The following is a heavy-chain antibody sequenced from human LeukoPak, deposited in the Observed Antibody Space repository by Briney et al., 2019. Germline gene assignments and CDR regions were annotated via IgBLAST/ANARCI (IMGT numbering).Heavy chain of an antibody. CDR2: IYYSGST. CDR1: VGSISSYY. Sequence: SETLSLTRTVSVGSISSYYWSWIRQPPGNGLEWIGYIYYSGSTNYNPSLKSRVTISVDTSKNQFSLKLSSVTAADTAVYYCAGRITGAFDYWGQGTLVTVSS. V-gene: IGHV4-59*01. CDR3: AGRITGAFDY. J-gene: IGHJ4*02. D-gene: IGHD1-20*01.